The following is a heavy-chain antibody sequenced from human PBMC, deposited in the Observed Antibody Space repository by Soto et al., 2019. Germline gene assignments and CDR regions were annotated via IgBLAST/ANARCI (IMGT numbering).Heavy chain of an antibody. Sequence: QVQLQESGPGLVEPSQTLSLTCTVSGGSISGEGYYWSWIRQYSGRGLEWIGYLHYSGSTYSNPSLKSRVTISVDPSKTQFFLKLTSVTAADTAVYYCAGAWTATAGWANWFDRWGQGTLVTVSS. CDR1: GGSISGEGYY. V-gene: IGHV4-31*03. J-gene: IGHJ5*02. D-gene: IGHD6-13*01. CDR3: AGAWTATAGWANWFDR. CDR2: LHYSGST.